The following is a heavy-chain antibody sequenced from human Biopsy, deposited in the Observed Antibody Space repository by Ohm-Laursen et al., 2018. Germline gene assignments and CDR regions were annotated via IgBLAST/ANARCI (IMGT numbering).Heavy chain of an antibody. D-gene: IGHD4-23*01. CDR3: ARDTRWSPYSMDV. J-gene: IGHJ6*02. Sequence: GSLRLSCTASGFSFSDYHMRWIRQAPGRGLEWVSYISGGGTIYYGDSMKGRVTISRDNAKNSLYLQMHSLRAEGTAVYYCARDTRWSPYSMDVWGQGTTVTVSS. CDR2: ISGGGTI. V-gene: IGHV3-11*01. CDR1: GFSFSDYH.